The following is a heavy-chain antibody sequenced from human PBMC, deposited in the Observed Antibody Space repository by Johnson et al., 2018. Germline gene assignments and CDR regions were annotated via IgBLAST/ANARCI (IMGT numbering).Heavy chain of an antibody. CDR1: ADSISSSSYY. CDR3: VRRYCSGGSGPPSSTYYFDF. J-gene: IGHJ4*02. V-gene: IGHV4-39*01. Sequence: QVQLQESGPGLVRPSETLSLTCTVSADSISSSSYYWGCVRQHPGKGLEWIGTIYNTVNNDQHPALNRRTPISVDRSTSQFSLKVTSVTAVDTAVYSCVRRYCSGGSGPPSSTYYFDFWGQGTLVTVS. CDR2: IYNTVNN. D-gene: IGHD2-15*01.